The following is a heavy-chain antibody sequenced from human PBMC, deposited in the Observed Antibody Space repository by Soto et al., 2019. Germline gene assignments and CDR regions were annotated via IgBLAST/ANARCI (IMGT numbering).Heavy chain of an antibody. CDR3: ARDGRGYSTGPLDDAFDI. CDR1: GFTVSSNY. J-gene: IGHJ3*02. CDR2: IYSGGST. D-gene: IGHD5-18*01. V-gene: IGHV3-53*02. Sequence: VQLVETGGGLIQPGGSLRLSCAASGFTVSSNYMSWVRQAPGKGLEWVSVIYSGGSTYYADSVKGRFTISRDNSKNTLYLQMNSLRAEDTAVYYCARDGRGYSTGPLDDAFDIWGQGTMVTVSS.